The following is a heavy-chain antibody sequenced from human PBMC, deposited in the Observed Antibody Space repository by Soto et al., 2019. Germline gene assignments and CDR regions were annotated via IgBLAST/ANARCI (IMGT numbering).Heavy chain of an antibody. CDR2: IYYSGST. CDR3: ARETYYYDSSGYYPENRPNDGMDV. CDR1: CGSISSGGYY. J-gene: IGHJ6*02. D-gene: IGHD3-22*01. Sequence: PSETLSLTCTVSCGSISSGGYYWSWIRQHPGKGLEWIGYIYYSGSTYYNPSLKSRVTISVDTSKNQFSLKLSSVTAADTAVYYCARETYYYDSSGYYPENRPNDGMDVWGQGTTVTVSS. V-gene: IGHV4-31*03.